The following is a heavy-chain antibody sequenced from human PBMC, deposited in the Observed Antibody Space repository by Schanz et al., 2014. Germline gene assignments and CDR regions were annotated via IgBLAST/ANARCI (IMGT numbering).Heavy chain of an antibody. CDR1: GYTFNHYG. D-gene: IGHD2-2*01. J-gene: IGHJ5*02. CDR3: ARGYVLEPADYYDP. V-gene: IGHV1-18*01. CDR2: ISGANGNP. Sequence: QVRLVQSGAEAREPGASVKVSCKASGYTFNHYGVMWVRQVPGQGLEWVGWISGANGNPKSARALQDRLTITIDTSTSTAFLELRNLRSDDTAVYYCARGYVLEPADYYDPWGQGTLVTVSS.